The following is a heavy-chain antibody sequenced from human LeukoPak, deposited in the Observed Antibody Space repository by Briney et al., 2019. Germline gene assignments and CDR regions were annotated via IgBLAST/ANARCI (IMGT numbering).Heavy chain of an antibody. J-gene: IGHJ4*02. CDR2: IYYSGST. D-gene: IGHD6-13*01. Sequence: PSETLSLTCIVSGGSISSFYWSWIRQPPGKGLEWIGYIYYSGSTNYNPSLKSRVTISVDTPKNQFSLKLSSVTAADTAVYYCAREVVAAAGTVDYWGQGIVVTVSS. CDR1: GGSISSFY. V-gene: IGHV4-59*12. CDR3: AREVVAAAGTVDY.